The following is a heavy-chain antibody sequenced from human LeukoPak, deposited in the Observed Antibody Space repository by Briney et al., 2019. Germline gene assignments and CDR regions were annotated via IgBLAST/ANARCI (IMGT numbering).Heavy chain of an antibody. Sequence: GGSLRLSCATSGFSFSGYSMNWVRQAPGKGLEWVSSITSSSTYIHYADSVKGRFTISRDNGKNSLYLQMSSLRAEDTAVYYCARDLAGYNSFDYWGQGTLVTVSS. D-gene: IGHD5-24*01. V-gene: IGHV3-21*01. CDR3: ARDLAGYNSFDY. J-gene: IGHJ4*02. CDR2: ITSSSTYI. CDR1: GFSFSGYS.